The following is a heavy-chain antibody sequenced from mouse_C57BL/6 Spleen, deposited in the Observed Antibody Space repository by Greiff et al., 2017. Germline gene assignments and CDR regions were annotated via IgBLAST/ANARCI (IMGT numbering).Heavy chain of an antibody. CDR3: ARDYSNYGVGYYFDG. J-gene: IGHJ2*01. CDR2: IHPNSGST. D-gene: IGHD2-5*01. Sequence: QVQLQQPGAELVKPGASVKLSCKASGYTFTSYWMHWVKQRPGQGLEWIGMIHPNSGSTNYNEKFKSKATLTVDKSSSTAYMQLSSLTSEDAAVYYCARDYSNYGVGYYFDGWGQGTTLTVSS. CDR1: GYTFTSYW. V-gene: IGHV1-64*01.